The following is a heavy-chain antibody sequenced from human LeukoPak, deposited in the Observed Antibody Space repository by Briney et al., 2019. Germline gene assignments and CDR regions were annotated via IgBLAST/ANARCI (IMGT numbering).Heavy chain of an antibody. CDR1: GYSFTDYY. V-gene: IGHV1-2*02. Sequence: ASVKVSCKTSGYSFTDYYMHWVRQAPGQGLEWMGWVNPNSGGTSSAQKFQGRVTMTRDTSISTVYMEVSWLTSDDTAIYYCARADRLHGGPYLIGPWGQGALVTVSS. CDR3: ARADRLHGGPYLIGP. D-gene: IGHD2-21*01. J-gene: IGHJ5*02. CDR2: VNPNSGGT.